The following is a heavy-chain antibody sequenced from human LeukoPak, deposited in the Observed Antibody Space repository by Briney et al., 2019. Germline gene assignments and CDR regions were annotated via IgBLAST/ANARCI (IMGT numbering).Heavy chain of an antibody. CDR3: ARHCSSTSCPFDY. D-gene: IGHD2-2*01. Sequence: SETLSLTCTVSGGSISSSNPYWGWIRQPPGKGLEWIGSIYYSGTTYYNPSLKSRVTISVDTSKNQFSLKLSSVTAADTAVYYCARHCSSTSCPFDYWGQGTLVTVSS. CDR1: GGSISSSNPY. CDR2: IYYSGTT. J-gene: IGHJ4*02. V-gene: IGHV4-39*01.